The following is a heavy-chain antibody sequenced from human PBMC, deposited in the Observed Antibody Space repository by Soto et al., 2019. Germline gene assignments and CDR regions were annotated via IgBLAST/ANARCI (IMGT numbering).Heavy chain of an antibody. CDR2: INAGNGNT. CDR3: ARDGVSSIWYPNYYYYGMDV. D-gene: IGHD6-13*01. CDR1: GYTFTSYA. Sequence: ASVKVSCKASGYTFTSYAMHWVRQAPGQRLEWMGWINAGNGNTKYSQKFQGRVTITRDTSASTAYMELSSLRSEDTAVYYCARDGVSSIWYPNYYYYGMDVWGQGTTVTVSS. J-gene: IGHJ6*02. V-gene: IGHV1-3*01.